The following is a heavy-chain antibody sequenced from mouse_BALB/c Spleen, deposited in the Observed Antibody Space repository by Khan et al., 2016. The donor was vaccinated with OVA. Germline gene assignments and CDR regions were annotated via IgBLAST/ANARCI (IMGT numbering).Heavy chain of an antibody. CDR2: INPSTGYT. CDR1: GYTFINYW. CDR3: SRRGLQLDFDY. V-gene: IGHV1-7*01. J-gene: IGHJ2*01. D-gene: IGHD2-1*01. Sequence: QVQLQQSGAELAKPGASVKMSCKASGYTFINYWILWVKQRPGQGLEWIGYINPSTGYTEYNQNFKDKATLTADKSSSTAYMQLSSLTSEDAEVYYCSRRGLQLDFDYWGPGTTLTVSS.